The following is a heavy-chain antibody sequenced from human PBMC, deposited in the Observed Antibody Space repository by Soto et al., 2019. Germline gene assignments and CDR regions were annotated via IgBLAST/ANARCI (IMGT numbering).Heavy chain of an antibody. V-gene: IGHV3-11*01. D-gene: IGHD2-15*01. Sequence: QVQLVESGGGLVKPGGSLRLSCAASGFTFSDYYMTWIRQAPGKGLEWVSYISSGGSAIYYADSVKGRFTISRDNPKNAMYLQMHSMRSEDTAVYYCARRGYCSGGSCYIRMDVWGKGTTVTVSS. J-gene: IGHJ6*03. CDR2: ISSGGSAI. CDR1: GFTFSDYY. CDR3: ARRGYCSGGSCYIRMDV.